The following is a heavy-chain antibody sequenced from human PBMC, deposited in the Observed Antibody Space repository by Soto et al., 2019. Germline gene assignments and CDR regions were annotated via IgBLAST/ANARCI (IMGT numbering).Heavy chain of an antibody. CDR1: GGSISSYY. CDR2: IYYSGST. D-gene: IGHD4-17*01. CDR3: ARYGDYDLHYYYYYMDV. V-gene: IGHV4-59*01. J-gene: IGHJ6*03. Sequence: SETLSLTCTVSGGSISSYYWSWIRQPPGKGLEWIGYIYYSGSTNYNPSLKSRVTISVDTSKNQISLKLSSVTAADTAVYYCARYGDYDLHYYYYYMDVWGKGTTVTVSS.